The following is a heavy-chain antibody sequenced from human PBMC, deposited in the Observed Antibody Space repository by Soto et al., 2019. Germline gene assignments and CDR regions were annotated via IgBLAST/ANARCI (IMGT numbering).Heavy chain of an antibody. D-gene: IGHD1-1*01. Sequence: SETLSLTCTVSGVFISNYYWSWVRQPPGKGLEWIGNIHYNGNTKYNPYPKSRVTMSVNTSKNQFSLTLNSVTAADTAVYYCARSNWNREFDPWGQGTLVTVSS. J-gene: IGHJ5*02. CDR2: IHYNGNT. V-gene: IGHV4-59*01. CDR3: ARSNWNREFDP. CDR1: GVFISNYY.